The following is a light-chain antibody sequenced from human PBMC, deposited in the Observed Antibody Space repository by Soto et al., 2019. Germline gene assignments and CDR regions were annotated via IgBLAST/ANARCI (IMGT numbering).Light chain of an antibody. V-gene: IGKV3-11*01. CDR1: QGLDSS. J-gene: IGKJ1*01. Sequence: ESVLAQSPATLSLSPGERATLSCRASQGLDSSLAWFQQKPGQAPRLLIYDVSYRASGIPARFSGSGSGTDFTLTISSLEPEDFAVYYCQQRTNWSWTFGQGTKVDIK. CDR2: DVS. CDR3: QQRTNWSWT.